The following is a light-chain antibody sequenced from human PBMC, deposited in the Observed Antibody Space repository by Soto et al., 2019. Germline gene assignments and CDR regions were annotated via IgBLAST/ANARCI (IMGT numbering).Light chain of an antibody. CDR1: QSVSNNY. Sequence: EIVLTQSPAPLSLSPGERSTLSCRASQSVSNNYLAWYQQKPGQAPRLLIYGASNRATGIPDRFSGSGSGTDFTLTISRLEPEDFAVYYCQQDGSSPRTFGQGTKVDIK. J-gene: IGKJ1*01. CDR2: GAS. CDR3: QQDGSSPRT. V-gene: IGKV3-20*01.